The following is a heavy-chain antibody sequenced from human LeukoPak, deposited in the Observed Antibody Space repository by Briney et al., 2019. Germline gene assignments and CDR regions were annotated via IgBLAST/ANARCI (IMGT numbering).Heavy chain of an antibody. J-gene: IGHJ4*02. CDR3: AKGSYYDSSGSFYFDY. Sequence: GGSLRLSCAASGFTVSRNYMNWVRQAPGKGLEWVSVIYSGGITYYADSVKGRFTISRDNSKNTLYVQVNSLGTEDTAAYYCAKGSYYDSSGSFYFDYWGQGTLVTVSS. V-gene: IGHV3-53*01. CDR2: IYSGGIT. D-gene: IGHD3-22*01. CDR1: GFTVSRNY.